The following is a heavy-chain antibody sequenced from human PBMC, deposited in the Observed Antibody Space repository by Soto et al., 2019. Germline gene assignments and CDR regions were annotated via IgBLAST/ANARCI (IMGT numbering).Heavy chain of an antibody. CDR2: IYYSGST. CDR3: ARRASSGRDTFYFDY. V-gene: IGHV4-31*03. J-gene: IGHJ4*02. CDR1: GGSISGGGGYY. Sequence: QVHLQESGPGLVKASQTLSLTCTVSGGSISGGGGYYWSWIRQHPGKGLEWIGYIYYSGSTYYNPSLKSRATISVDTSENQFSLKLSSVTAADTAVYYCARRASSGRDTFYFDYWGQGTLVAVSS. D-gene: IGHD6-6*01.